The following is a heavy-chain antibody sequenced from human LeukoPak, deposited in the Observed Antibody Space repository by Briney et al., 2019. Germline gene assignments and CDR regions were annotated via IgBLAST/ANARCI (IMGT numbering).Heavy chain of an antibody. Sequence: AGSLRLSCSASGFTFSYYSMNWVRQAPGKGLEWISYSNTDGTISYADSVKGRFTISRDNAENSRYLQMNSLRDEDTAVYFCVRDRDYAFDFWGQGTMVTVSS. V-gene: IGHV3-48*02. CDR1: GFTFSYYS. CDR3: VRDRDYAFDF. J-gene: IGHJ3*01. D-gene: IGHD4-11*01. CDR2: SNTDGTI.